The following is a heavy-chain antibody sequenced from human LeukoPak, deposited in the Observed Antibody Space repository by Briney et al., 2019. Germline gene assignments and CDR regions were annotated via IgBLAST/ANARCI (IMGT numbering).Heavy chain of an antibody. CDR2: IYHSGST. CDR1: GYSISSGYY. CDR3: ARVDWNYDRAFDY. Sequence: SETLSLTCTVSGYSISSGYYWGWIRQPPGKGLEWIGSIYHSGSTYYNPSLKSRVTISVDTSKNQFSLKLSSVTAADTAVYYCARVDWNYDRAFDYWGQGTLVTVSS. V-gene: IGHV4-38-2*02. D-gene: IGHD1-7*01. J-gene: IGHJ4*02.